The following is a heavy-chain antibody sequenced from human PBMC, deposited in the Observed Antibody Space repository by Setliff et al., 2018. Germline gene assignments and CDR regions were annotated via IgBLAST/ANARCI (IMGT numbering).Heavy chain of an antibody. Sequence: ASVKVSCKTSGDTFNNYAITWVRQAPGQGPERMGGINSNSGSTTYAQKFQGRVTMTRDTSINTVYMELKSLTSDDSAVYYCAREVPGYSGALDFWGRGTLVTVSS. CDR2: INSNSGST. V-gene: IGHV1-2*02. CDR3: AREVPGYSGALDF. J-gene: IGHJ5*01. D-gene: IGHD5-12*01. CDR1: GDTFNNYA.